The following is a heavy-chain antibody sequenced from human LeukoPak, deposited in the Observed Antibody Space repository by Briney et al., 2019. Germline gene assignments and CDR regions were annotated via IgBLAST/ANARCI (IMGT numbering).Heavy chain of an antibody. CDR1: GFTFSTYW. CDR3: ARDSITVSVGAFDI. J-gene: IGHJ3*02. Sequence: HPGGSLRLSCAASGFTFSTYWMHWVRQVPGKGLVWVSRLNSDGSNTGYADSVKGRFTISRDNAKNTLYLQMGSLRAEDMGVYYCARDSITVSVGAFDIWGQGTMVIVSS. D-gene: IGHD2-2*01. V-gene: IGHV3-74*01. CDR2: LNSDGSNT.